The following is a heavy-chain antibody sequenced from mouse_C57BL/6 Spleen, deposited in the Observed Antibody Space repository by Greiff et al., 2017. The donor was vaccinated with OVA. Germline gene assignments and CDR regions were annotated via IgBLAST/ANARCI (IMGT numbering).Heavy chain of an antibody. D-gene: IGHD1-1*01. Sequence: EVKVEESGGGLVQPGGSLSLSCAASGFTFTDYYMSWVRQPPGKALEWLGFIRNKANGYTTEYSASVKGRFTISRDNSQSILYLQMNALRAEDSATYYCARYDYGSSHYAMDYWGQGTSVTVSS. CDR2: IRNKANGYTT. CDR1: GFTFTDYY. J-gene: IGHJ4*01. CDR3: ARYDYGSSHYAMDY. V-gene: IGHV7-3*01.